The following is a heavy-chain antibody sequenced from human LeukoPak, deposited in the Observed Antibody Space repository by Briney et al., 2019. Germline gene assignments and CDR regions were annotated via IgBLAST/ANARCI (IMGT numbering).Heavy chain of an antibody. D-gene: IGHD3-22*01. Sequence: PSETLSLTCAVYGGSFSGYYWSWIRQPPGKGLEWIGEINHSGSTNYNPSLKSRVTISVDTSKNQFSLKLSSVTAADTAVYYCARDPYYDSSGYYIRPRYYFDYWGQGTLVTVSS. J-gene: IGHJ4*02. CDR1: GGSFSGYY. CDR3: ARDPYYDSSGYYIRPRYYFDY. CDR2: INHSGST. V-gene: IGHV4-34*01.